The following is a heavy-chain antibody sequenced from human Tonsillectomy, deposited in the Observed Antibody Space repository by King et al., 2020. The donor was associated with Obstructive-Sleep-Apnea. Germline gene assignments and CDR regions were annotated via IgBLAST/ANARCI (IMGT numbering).Heavy chain of an antibody. J-gene: IGHJ4*02. CDR1: GVSISRYY. CDR2: IYYSGST. V-gene: IGHV4-59*01. Sequence: QLQESGPGLVKPSETLSLNCTVSGVSISRYYLSWIRQPPGKGLEWIGYIYYSGSTNYNPSLKSRVTISVDTSKNQFSLKLSSVTAADTAVYYCARDLITGTSYFDYWGQGTLVTVSS. CDR3: ARDLITGTSYFDY. D-gene: IGHD1/OR15-1a*01.